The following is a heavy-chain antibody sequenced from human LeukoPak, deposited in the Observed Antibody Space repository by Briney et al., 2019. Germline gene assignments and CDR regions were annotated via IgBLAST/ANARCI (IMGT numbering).Heavy chain of an antibody. Sequence: GASVKVSCKASGGTFSGYAISWVRQAPGQGLEWMGGIIPIFGTANYAQKFQGRVTITADESTSTAYMELSSLRSEDTAVYYCARGVYCGGDCYSHAYYYYYMDVWGKGTTVTISS. D-gene: IGHD2-21*02. J-gene: IGHJ6*03. CDR2: IIPIFGTA. V-gene: IGHV1-69*13. CDR3: ARGVYCGGDCYSHAYYYYYMDV. CDR1: GGTFSGYA.